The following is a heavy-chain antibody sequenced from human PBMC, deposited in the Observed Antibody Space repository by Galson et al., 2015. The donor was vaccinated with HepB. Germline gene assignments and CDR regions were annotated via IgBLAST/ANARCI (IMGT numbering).Heavy chain of an antibody. CDR2: IYSSGST. CDR3: ARSPRGGSGSWSLYFDY. J-gene: IGHJ4*02. CDR1: GFAVSSNY. D-gene: IGHD3-10*01. Sequence: SLRLSCAASGFAVSSNYMSWVRQAPGKGLEWVSVIYSSGSTYYADSVKGRFTISRDNSKNTLYLQMNSLRAEDTAVYYCARSPRGGSGSWSLYFDYWGQGTLVTVSS. V-gene: IGHV3-53*01.